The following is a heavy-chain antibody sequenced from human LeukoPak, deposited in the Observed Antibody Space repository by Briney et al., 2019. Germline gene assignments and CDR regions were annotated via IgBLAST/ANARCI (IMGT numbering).Heavy chain of an antibody. J-gene: IGHJ4*02. Sequence: PGGSLGLSCTASGFTFGDYEMIWVRQAPGKGLEWVGFIRRKTSGGTTEYAASVKGRFIISRDDSKSIAYLQMNSLKTEDTALYYCTRVFRRDGYNSIDYWGQGTLVTVSS. CDR1: GFTFGDYE. CDR3: TRVFRRDGYNSIDY. V-gene: IGHV3-49*04. D-gene: IGHD5-24*01. CDR2: IRRKTSGGTT.